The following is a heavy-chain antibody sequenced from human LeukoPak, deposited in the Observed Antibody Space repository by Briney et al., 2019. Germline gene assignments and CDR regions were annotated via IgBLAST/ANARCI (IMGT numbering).Heavy chain of an antibody. V-gene: IGHV4-59*01. CDR2: IYYSGST. D-gene: IGHD3-10*01. Sequence: SETLSLTCTVSGGSINSYYWSWIRQPPGKGLERIGYIYYSGSTNHNPSLKSRVTISLGTSKNQFSLKLSSVTAADTAVYYCARLLWFGDFYMDVWGTGTTVTVSS. J-gene: IGHJ6*03. CDR3: ARLLWFGDFYMDV. CDR1: GGSINSYY.